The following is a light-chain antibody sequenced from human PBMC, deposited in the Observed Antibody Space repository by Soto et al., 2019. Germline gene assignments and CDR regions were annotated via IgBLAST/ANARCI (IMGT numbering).Light chain of an antibody. Sequence: QSVLTQPPSVSGAPGQRVTISCPGSSSNIGAGYDVHWYQQLPGTAPKLLIYGNSNRPSGVPDRFSGSKSGTSASLAITGLQAEDDADYYCQSYDSSLSGWVFCGGTKLTVL. CDR3: QSYDSSLSGWV. CDR1: SSNIGAGYD. V-gene: IGLV1-40*01. CDR2: GNS. J-gene: IGLJ3*02.